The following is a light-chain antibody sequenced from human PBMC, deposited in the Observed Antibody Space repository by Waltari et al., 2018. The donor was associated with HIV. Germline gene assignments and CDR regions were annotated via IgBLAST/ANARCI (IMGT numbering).Light chain of an antibody. J-gene: IGLJ3*02. CDR1: SSNLGSDY. V-gene: IGLV1-47*01. CDR3: AAWDDSLSGPV. Sequence: QSVLTEPPSASGTPGQRVTSPCSGRSSNLGSDYVYWDPQPPGPTTKLRIYRNNPRTSGAPDRFSGCKSGTSASLVISALRSEDQPDYDCAAWDDSLSGPVFGGGTKLTV. CDR2: RNN.